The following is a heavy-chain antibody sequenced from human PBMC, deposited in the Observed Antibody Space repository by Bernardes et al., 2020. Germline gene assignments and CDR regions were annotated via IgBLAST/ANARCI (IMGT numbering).Heavy chain of an antibody. J-gene: IGHJ4*02. CDR3: ARTLGYCSSTSCYPLGY. D-gene: IGHD2-2*01. CDR1: GGSFSGYY. V-gene: IGHV4-34*01. CDR2: INHSGST. Sequence: SETLSLTCAVYGGSFSGYYWSWIRQPPGKGLEWIGEINHSGSTNYNPSLKSRVTISVDTSKNQFSLKLSSVTAADTAVYYCARTLGYCSSTSCYPLGYWGQGTLVTVSS.